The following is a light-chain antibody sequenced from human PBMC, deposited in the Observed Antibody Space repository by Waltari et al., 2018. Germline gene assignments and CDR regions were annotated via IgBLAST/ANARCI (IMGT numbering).Light chain of an antibody. CDR3: QHYYSYPWT. CDR2: KAT. Sequence: DIQMTQSPSTLSASVGDTVTITCRASQSISSWLAWYQQKPGKAPKLLIYKATNLDTGVPSRITGSGSGTEFTLTIRSLQLDDFATYYCQHYYSYPWTFGQGTNVEIK. V-gene: IGKV1-5*03. J-gene: IGKJ1*01. CDR1: QSISSW.